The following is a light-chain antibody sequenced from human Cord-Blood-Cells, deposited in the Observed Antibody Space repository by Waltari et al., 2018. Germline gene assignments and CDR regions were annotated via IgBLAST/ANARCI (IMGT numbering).Light chain of an antibody. Sequence: QSALTQPASVSGSPGQSITISCTGTSSDVGSYNLVSWYPQHPGKAPKLMIYEGSKRPSGVSNRFSGSKSGNTASLTISVLQAEDEADYYCCSYAGSSTLRVVFGGGTKLTVL. CDR2: EGS. V-gene: IGLV2-23*01. CDR1: SSDVGSYNL. CDR3: CSYAGSSTLRVV. J-gene: IGLJ2*01.